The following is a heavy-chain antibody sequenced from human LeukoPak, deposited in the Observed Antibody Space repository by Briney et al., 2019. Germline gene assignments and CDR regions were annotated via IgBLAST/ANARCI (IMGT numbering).Heavy chain of an antibody. CDR2: VSHTGTTE. V-gene: IGHV3-30*18. CDR3: AKDLEMATISGDY. CDR1: GFTFSNAW. D-gene: IGHD5-24*01. Sequence: GGSLRLSCAASGFTFSNAWMSWVRQAPGKGLEWVAVVSHTGTTEFYADSVKGRFTISRDNSKNTLYLQMNSLRAEDTAVYYCAKDLEMATISGDYWGQGTLVTVSS. J-gene: IGHJ4*02.